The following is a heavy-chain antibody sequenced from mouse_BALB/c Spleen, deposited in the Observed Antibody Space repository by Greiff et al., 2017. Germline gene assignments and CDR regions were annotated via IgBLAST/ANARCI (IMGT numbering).Heavy chain of an antibody. CDR3: ARDDRYGSFAY. J-gene: IGHJ3*01. CDR2: ISSGSSTI. D-gene: IGHD2-14*01. CDR1: GFTFSSYG. V-gene: IGHV5-17*02. Sequence: EVKLMESGGGLVQPGGSRKLSCAASGFTFSSYGMHWVRQAPEKGLEWVAYISSGSSTIYYADTVKGRFTISRDNPKNTLFLQMTSLRSEDTAMYYCARDDRYGSFAYWGQGTLVTVSA.